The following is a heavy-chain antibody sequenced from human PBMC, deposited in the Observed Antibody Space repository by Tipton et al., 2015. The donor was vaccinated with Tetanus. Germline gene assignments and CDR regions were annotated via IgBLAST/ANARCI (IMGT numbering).Heavy chain of an antibody. D-gene: IGHD3-9*01. Sequence: RSLRLSCAASGFSFSTYNFHWVRQAPGKGLEWVAVIWYDGTTEYYADSVKGRFTISRDNSKNTLFLQMNSLRAEDTAVYYCARGGGSPLYGKIFHDPHWFDPWGQGTLVTVSS. CDR1: GFSFSTYN. J-gene: IGHJ5*02. CDR2: IWYDGTTE. V-gene: IGHV3-33*01. CDR3: ARGGGSPLYGKIFHDPHWFDP.